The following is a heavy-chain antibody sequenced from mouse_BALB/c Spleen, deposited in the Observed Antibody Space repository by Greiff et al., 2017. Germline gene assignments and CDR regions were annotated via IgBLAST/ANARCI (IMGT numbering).Heavy chain of an antibody. J-gene: IGHJ1*01. CDR2: ISRGSSTI. CDR1: GFTFSSFG. CDR3: AREGDGNYWYFDV. Sequence: EVQLVESGGGLVQPGGSRKLSCAASGFTFSSFGMHWVRQAPEKGLEWVAYISRGSSTIYYADTVKGRFTISRDNPKNTLFLQMTSLRSEDTAMYYCAREGDGNYWYFDVWGAGTTVTVSS. D-gene: IGHD2-1*01. V-gene: IGHV5-17*02.